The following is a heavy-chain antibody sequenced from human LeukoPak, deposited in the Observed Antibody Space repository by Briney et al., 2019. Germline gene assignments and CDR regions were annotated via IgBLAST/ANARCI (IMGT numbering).Heavy chain of an antibody. V-gene: IGHV4-59*08. Sequence: PSETLSLTCTVSGGSINTYYWSWIRQPPGKGLEWIGYIYYSGSTNYNPSLKSRVTISVDTSKNQFSLKLSSVTAADTAVYYCVAYSPYDSWSAFWGQGILVTVSS. J-gene: IGHJ4*02. CDR2: IYYSGST. D-gene: IGHD3-3*01. CDR3: VAYSPYDSWSAF. CDR1: GGSINTYY.